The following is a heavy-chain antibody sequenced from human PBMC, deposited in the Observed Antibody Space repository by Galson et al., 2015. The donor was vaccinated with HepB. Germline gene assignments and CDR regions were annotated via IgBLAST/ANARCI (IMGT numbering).Heavy chain of an antibody. CDR2: ISYDGSNK. CDR1: GFTFSNYA. Sequence: SLRLSCAASGFTFSNYAIHWVRQAPGKGLEWVVVISYDGSNKYYADAVKGRFTISRDNPKNTLYLQMNSLRAEDTAVYYCATDGIAVATSPNYYFDYWGQGTLVTVSS. J-gene: IGHJ4*02. V-gene: IGHV3-30-3*01. D-gene: IGHD6-19*01. CDR3: ATDGIAVATSPNYYFDY.